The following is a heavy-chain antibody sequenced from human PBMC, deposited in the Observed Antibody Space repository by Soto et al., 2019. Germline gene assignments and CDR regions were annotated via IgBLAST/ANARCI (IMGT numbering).Heavy chain of an antibody. CDR2: IGTAGDT. J-gene: IGHJ4*02. D-gene: IGHD1-7*01. CDR3: ARVEITGTFGS. V-gene: IGHV3-13*01. Sequence: PGGSLRLSCAASGFTFSSYDMHWVRQATGKGLEWVSAIGTAGDTYYPGSVKGRFTISRDNAKNSLYLQMNSLRAGDTAVYYCARVEITGTFGSWSQGTLVTVSS. CDR1: GFTFSSYD.